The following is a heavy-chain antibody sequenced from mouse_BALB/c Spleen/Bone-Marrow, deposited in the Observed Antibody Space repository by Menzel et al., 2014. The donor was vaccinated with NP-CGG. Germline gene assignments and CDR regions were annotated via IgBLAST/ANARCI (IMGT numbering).Heavy chain of an antibody. CDR3: ARVYGWYFDV. Sequence: EVKLVESGGGLVQPGGSLKLSCVASGFTFSSYGMSWARQTPDKRLELVATINNNGGSTYYPDSVKGQFTISRDNAKNTLYLQMSSLKSEDTAMYYCARVYGWYFDVWGAGTTVTVSS. J-gene: IGHJ1*01. V-gene: IGHV5-6-3*01. D-gene: IGHD1-1*01. CDR1: GFTFSSYG. CDR2: INNNGGST.